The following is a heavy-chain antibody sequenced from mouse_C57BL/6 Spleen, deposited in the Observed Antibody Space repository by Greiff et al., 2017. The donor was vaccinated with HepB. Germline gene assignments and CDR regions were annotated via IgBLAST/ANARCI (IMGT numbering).Heavy chain of an antibody. CDR3: TRSYRKGYYAMDY. D-gene: IGHD1-3*01. Sequence: QVQLKESGPELVKPGASVKLSCKASGYTFTSYDINWVKQRPGQGLEWIGWIYPRDGSTKYNEKFKGKATLTVDTSSSTAYMELHSLTSEDSAVYLWTRSYRKGYYAMDYWGQGTSVTVSS. V-gene: IGHV1-85*01. CDR1: GYTFTSYD. J-gene: IGHJ4*01. CDR2: IYPRDGST.